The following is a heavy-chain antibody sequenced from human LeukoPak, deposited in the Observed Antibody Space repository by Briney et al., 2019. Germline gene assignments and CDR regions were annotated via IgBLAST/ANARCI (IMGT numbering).Heavy chain of an antibody. V-gene: IGHV3-30*19. CDR3: ARDMGYYDSSGYLAY. Sequence: GGSLRLSCAASGFTFSSYGMHWVRQAPGKGLEWVAVIWNDGSNKYYADSVKGRFTISRDNSKNTLYLQMNSLRAEDTAVYYCARDMGYYDSSGYLAYWGQGTLVTVSS. D-gene: IGHD3-22*01. CDR1: GFTFSSYG. J-gene: IGHJ4*02. CDR2: IWNDGSNK.